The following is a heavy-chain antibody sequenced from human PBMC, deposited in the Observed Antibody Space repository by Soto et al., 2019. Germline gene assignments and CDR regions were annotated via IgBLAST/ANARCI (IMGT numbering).Heavy chain of an antibody. CDR2: IYYSGST. CDR1: GGSVSSGSYY. CDR3: AKDLDSSNAFDI. D-gene: IGHD2-2*03. J-gene: IGHJ3*02. Sequence: SETLSLTCTVSGGSVSSGSYYWSWIRQPPGKGLQWIGYIYYSGSTNYNPSLKSRVTISVDTSKNQFSLKLSSVTAADTAVYYCAKDLDSSNAFDIWVLRTIVTFSS. V-gene: IGHV4-61*01.